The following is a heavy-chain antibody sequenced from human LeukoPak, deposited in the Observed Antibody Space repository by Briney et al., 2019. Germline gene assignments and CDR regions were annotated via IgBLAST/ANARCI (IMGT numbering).Heavy chain of an antibody. CDR1: GYTFTGYY. CDR3: TRGSAEDAFDI. Sequence: ASVKASCTASGYTFTGYYMHWVRQAPGQGLEWMGWINPNSAGTNYTQKLQGRVTMTRDTSIRTSYMELSRLRSDDTAVYYCTRGSAEDAFDISGQGTMGTVSS. V-gene: IGHV1-2*02. CDR2: INPNSAGT. J-gene: IGHJ3*02.